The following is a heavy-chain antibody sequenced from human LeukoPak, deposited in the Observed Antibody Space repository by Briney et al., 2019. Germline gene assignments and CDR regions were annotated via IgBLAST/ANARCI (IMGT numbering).Heavy chain of an antibody. CDR2: IYYSGST. D-gene: IGHD6-19*01. CDR3: ARLFYGQWLHVDP. Sequence: PSETLSLTCTVSGGSISSYYWSWIRQPPGKGLEWIGYIYYSGSTNYNPSLKSRVTISVDTSKNQFSLRLSSVTAADTAVYYCARLFYGQWLHVDPWGQGTLVTVSS. J-gene: IGHJ5*02. V-gene: IGHV4-59*01. CDR1: GGSISSYY.